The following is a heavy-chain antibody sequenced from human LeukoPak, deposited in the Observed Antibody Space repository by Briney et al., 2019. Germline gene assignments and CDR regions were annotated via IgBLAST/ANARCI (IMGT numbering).Heavy chain of an antibody. CDR3: AKGSSSGLYYLDY. CDR1: GFTFSSYA. D-gene: IGHD6-19*01. V-gene: IGHV3-23*01. CDR2: ISGSGVGT. Sequence: GGSLRLSCAASGFTFSSYAMSWVRQAPGKGLEWVSSISGSGVGTYYADSVKGRFTISRDNSKNTVYLQMNSLRAEDTAVYYCAKGSSSGLYYLDYWGQGTLATVSS. J-gene: IGHJ4*02.